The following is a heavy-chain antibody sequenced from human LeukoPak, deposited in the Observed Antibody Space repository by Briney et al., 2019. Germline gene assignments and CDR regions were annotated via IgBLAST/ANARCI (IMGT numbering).Heavy chain of an antibody. V-gene: IGHV4-4*07. Sequence: SETLSLTCTVPGGSISSYYWSWIRQPAGKGLEWIGRIYTSGSTNYNPSLKSRVTMSVDTFKNQFSLKLSSVTAADTAVYYCARGTVEWSWFDPWGQGTLVTVSS. J-gene: IGHJ5*02. CDR3: ARGTVEWSWFDP. D-gene: IGHD1-26*01. CDR2: IYTSGST. CDR1: GGSISSYY.